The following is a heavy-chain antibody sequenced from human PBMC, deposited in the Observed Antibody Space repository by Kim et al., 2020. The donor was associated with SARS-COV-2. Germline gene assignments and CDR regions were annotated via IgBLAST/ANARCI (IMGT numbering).Heavy chain of an antibody. J-gene: IGHJ4*02. CDR3: ARRAFGGVIVFDY. D-gene: IGHD3-16*02. V-gene: IGHV4-31*03. Sequence: SETLSLTCTVSGGSISSGGYYCSWIRQHPGKGLEWIGYIYYSGSTYYNPSLKSRVTISVDTSKNQFSLKLSSVTAADTAVYYCARRAFGGVIVFDYWGQGTLVTVSS. CDR1: GGSISSGGYY. CDR2: IYYSGST.